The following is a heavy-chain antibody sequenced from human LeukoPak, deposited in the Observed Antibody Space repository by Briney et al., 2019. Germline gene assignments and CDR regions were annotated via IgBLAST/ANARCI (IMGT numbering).Heavy chain of an antibody. CDR1: GFTFSSYP. D-gene: IGHD1-14*01. V-gene: IGHV3-23*01. J-gene: IGHJ4*02. CDR3: AARARMPTRFDH. CDR2: ISNGGGSA. Sequence: GGSLRLSCAASGFTFSSYPMSWVRQAPGEGLQWVSAISNGGGSAYYADSVKGRITISRDNSKSTLYLQMNSLRAEDTAIYYCAARARMPTRFDHWGQGTLVTVSS.